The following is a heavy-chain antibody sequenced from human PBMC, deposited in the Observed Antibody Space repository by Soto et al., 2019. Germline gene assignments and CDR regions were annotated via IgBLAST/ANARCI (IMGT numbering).Heavy chain of an antibody. Sequence: GGSLRLSCATSGFTFSSCGMHWVRQAPGKGLEWVALIWNDGTKAYYADSVKGRFTISRDNSQNTLYLQMNSLRADDTAVYYCARDPLNDHGSGSYFDYWGQGTLVTVSS. CDR3: ARDPLNDHGSGSYFDY. CDR2: IWNDGTKA. D-gene: IGHD3-10*01. CDR1: GFTFSSCG. J-gene: IGHJ4*02. V-gene: IGHV3-33*01.